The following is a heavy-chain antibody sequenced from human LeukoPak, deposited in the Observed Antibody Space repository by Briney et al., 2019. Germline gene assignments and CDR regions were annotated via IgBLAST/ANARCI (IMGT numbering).Heavy chain of an antibody. Sequence: GGSLRLSCAASGFTFSSYGMHWVRQAPGKGLEWVAVISYDGSNKYYADSVKGRFTISRDNSKNTLYLQMNSLRAEDTAVYYCAREAPYYFDYWGQGTLVTVSS. CDR1: GFTFSSYG. V-gene: IGHV3-30*03. J-gene: IGHJ4*02. CDR2: ISYDGSNK. D-gene: IGHD2-21*01. CDR3: AREAPYYFDY.